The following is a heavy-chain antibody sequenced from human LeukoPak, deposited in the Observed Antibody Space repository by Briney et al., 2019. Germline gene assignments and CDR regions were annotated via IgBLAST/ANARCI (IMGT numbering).Heavy chain of an antibody. CDR1: GFTFSNCA. CDR3: AKDPGTTPYYYYYMDV. CDR2: ISGRGGST. V-gene: IGHV3-23*01. D-gene: IGHD1-1*01. J-gene: IGHJ6*03. Sequence: GGSLRLSCAASGFTFSNCAMSWVRQAPGKGLEWVSTISGRGGSTYYADSVKGRFTISRDNFKNTLYLQMNSLRADDTAVYYCAKDPGTTPYYYYYMDVWGKGTTVTVSS.